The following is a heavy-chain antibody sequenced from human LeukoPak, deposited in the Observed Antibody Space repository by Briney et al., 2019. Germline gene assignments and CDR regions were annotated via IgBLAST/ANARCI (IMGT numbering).Heavy chain of an antibody. Sequence: GGSLRLSCAASGFTFSSYAMSWVRQAPGKGLEWVSAISGSGGSTYYADSVKGRFTISRDNSKNTLYLQMNSLRAEDMAVYYCAKDPSYYYDSSGYSDNWFDPWGQGTLVTVSS. D-gene: IGHD3-22*01. V-gene: IGHV3-23*01. CDR3: AKDPSYYYDSSGYSDNWFDP. CDR2: ISGSGGST. CDR1: GFTFSSYA. J-gene: IGHJ5*02.